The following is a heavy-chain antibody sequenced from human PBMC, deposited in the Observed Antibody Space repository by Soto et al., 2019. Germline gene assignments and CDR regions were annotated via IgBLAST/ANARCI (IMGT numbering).Heavy chain of an antibody. J-gene: IGHJ5*02. CDR3: ARDSSWYQPFDP. V-gene: IGHV4-59*01. Sequence: SETLSLTCTVSGGSISSYYWSWIRQPPGKGLEWIGYIYYSGSTNYNPSLKSRVTISVDTSKNQFSLKLSSVTAADTAVYYCARDSSWYQPFDPWGQGTLVTVSS. CDR1: GGSISSYY. CDR2: IYYSGST. D-gene: IGHD6-13*01.